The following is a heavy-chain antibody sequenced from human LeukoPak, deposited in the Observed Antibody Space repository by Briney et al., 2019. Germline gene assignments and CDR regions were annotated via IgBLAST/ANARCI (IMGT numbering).Heavy chain of an antibody. CDR2: INPNSGDT. CDR1: GYTFTGYY. CDR3: ARGSLIAATGTGLSS. Sequence: GASVKVSCKASGYTFTGYYIHWVRQAPGQGLEWMGWINPNSGDTRYAQNFQGRVTMTMDTSSSSAYMELNRLTSDDTAVYYCARGSLIAATGTGLSSWGQGTLVTVSS. V-gene: IGHV1-2*02. J-gene: IGHJ4*02. D-gene: IGHD6-13*01.